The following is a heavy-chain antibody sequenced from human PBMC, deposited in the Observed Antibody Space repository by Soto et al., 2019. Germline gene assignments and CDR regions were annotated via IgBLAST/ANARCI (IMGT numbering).Heavy chain of an antibody. CDR1: GFTFSSYG. CDR3: ARDSSPYCSSTSCYPLDY. D-gene: IGHD2-2*01. CDR2: IWYDGSNK. J-gene: IGHJ4*02. V-gene: IGHV3-33*01. Sequence: QVQLVESGGGVVQPGRSLRLSCAASGFTFSSYGMHWVRQAPGKGLEWVAVIWYDGSNKYYADSVKGRFTISRDNSKNTLYLQMNCLRAEDTAVYYCARDSSPYCSSTSCYPLDYWGQGTLVTVSS.